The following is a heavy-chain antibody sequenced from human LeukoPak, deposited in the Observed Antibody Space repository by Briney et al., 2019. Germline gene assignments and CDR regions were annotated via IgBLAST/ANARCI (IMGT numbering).Heavy chain of an antibody. Sequence: SGGSLRLSCAASGFTFSSYSVNWVRQAPGKGLEWVSSISSSSSYIYYADSVKGRFTISRGNAKNSLYLQMNSLRAEDTAVYYCARDGLRSFSGLDYWGQGTLVTVSS. CDR2: ISSSSSYI. V-gene: IGHV3-21*01. CDR3: ARDGLRSFSGLDY. J-gene: IGHJ4*02. CDR1: GFTFSSYS. D-gene: IGHD5-12*01.